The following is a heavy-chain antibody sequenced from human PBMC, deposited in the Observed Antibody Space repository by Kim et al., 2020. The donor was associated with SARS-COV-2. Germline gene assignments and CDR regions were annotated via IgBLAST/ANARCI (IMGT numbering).Heavy chain of an antibody. V-gene: IGHV4-34*01. CDR1: GGSFSGYY. CDR2: INHSGST. D-gene: IGHD3-10*01. Sequence: SETLSLTCAVYGGSFSGYYWSWIRQPPGKGLEWIGEINHSGSTNYNPSLKSRVTISVDTSKNQFSLKLSSVTAADTAVYYCARDPQLAVRGEPNYYYYYGMDVWGRGTTVTVSS. J-gene: IGHJ6*02. CDR3: ARDPQLAVRGEPNYYYYYGMDV.